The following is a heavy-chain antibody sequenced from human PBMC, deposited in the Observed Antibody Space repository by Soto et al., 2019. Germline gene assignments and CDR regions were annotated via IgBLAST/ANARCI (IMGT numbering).Heavy chain of an antibody. CDR1: GFTFSSYW. D-gene: IGHD3-9*01. J-gene: IGHJ3*02. CDR3: ARDRFDWLLYIHDAFDS. CDR2: IKQDGSEK. Sequence: GGSLRLSCAASGFTFSSYWMSWVRQAPGKGLEWVANIKQDGSEKYYVDSVKGRFTISRDNAKNSLYLQMNSLRAEDTAVYYCARDRFDWLLYIHDAFDSWGQGTMVTVSS. V-gene: IGHV3-7*05.